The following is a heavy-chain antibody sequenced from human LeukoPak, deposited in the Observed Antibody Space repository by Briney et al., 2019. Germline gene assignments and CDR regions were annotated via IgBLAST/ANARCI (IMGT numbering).Heavy chain of an antibody. V-gene: IGHV4-61*02. D-gene: IGHD5-18*01. Sequence: PSETLSLTCTVSGGSSSSSRYYWSWIRQPAGKGLEWIGRIYTSGSTNYNPSLKSRVTMSVDTSKNQFSLKLSSVTAADTAVYYCARYGYSYGPTYFDYWGQGTLVTVSS. CDR2: IYTSGST. CDR1: GGSSSSSRYY. J-gene: IGHJ4*02. CDR3: ARYGYSYGPTYFDY.